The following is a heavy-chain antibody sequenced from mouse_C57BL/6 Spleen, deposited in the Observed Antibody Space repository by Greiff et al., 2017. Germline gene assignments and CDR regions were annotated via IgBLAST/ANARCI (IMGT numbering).Heavy chain of an antibody. CDR3: ARDDGNYFDY. D-gene: IGHD2-1*01. J-gene: IGHJ2*01. CDR1: GFTFSDFY. Sequence: DVKLVESGGGLVQSGRSLRLSCATSGFTFSDFYMEWVRQAPGKGLEWIAASRNKANDYTTEYSASVKGRFIVSRDTSQSILYLQMNALRAEDTAIYYCARDDGNYFDYWGQGTTLTVSS. V-gene: IGHV7-1*01. CDR2: SRNKANDYTT.